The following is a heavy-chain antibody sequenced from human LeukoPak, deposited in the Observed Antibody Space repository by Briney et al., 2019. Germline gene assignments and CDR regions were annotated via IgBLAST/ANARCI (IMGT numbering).Heavy chain of an antibody. J-gene: IGHJ4*02. V-gene: IGHV1-18*01. D-gene: IGHD3-10*01. CDR1: GYIFTTYG. CDR3: ARELELWFGELTD. Sequence: VASVKVSCKASGYIFTTYGISWVRQAPGQGLEWMGWISAYNGNTNYAQKLQGRVTMTTDTSTSTAYMELRSLRSDDTAVYYCARELELWFGELTDWGQGTLVTVSS. CDR2: ISAYNGNT.